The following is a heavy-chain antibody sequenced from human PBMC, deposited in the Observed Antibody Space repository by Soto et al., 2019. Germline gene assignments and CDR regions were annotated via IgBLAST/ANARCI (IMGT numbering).Heavy chain of an antibody. CDR2: IYPGDSDT. Sequence: PGESLKISCEASGYRFSTYWIAWVRQMTGKGLEWMGIIYPGDSDTRYSPTFQGQVTISVDASITTAYLQWSSLKASDTAMYYCAKHERKMADTSGSRANDYWGQGTLVTVSS. CDR1: GYRFSTYW. CDR3: AKHERKMADTSGSRANDY. V-gene: IGHV5-51*01. D-gene: IGHD6-19*01. J-gene: IGHJ4*02.